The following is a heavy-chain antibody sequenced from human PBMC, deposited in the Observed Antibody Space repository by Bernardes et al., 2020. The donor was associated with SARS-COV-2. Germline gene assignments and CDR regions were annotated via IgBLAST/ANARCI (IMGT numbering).Heavy chain of an antibody. D-gene: IGHD2-15*01. Sequence: GSLRLSCAASGFTFSSYWMTWVRQAPGKGLEWVANIKGDGGEKYYADSVKGRFTISRDNAKNSLYLQMNSLRADDTAVYYCASIAVSLPDFDYWGQGTLVTVSS. CDR2: IKGDGGEK. J-gene: IGHJ4*02. CDR3: ASIAVSLPDFDY. CDR1: GFTFSSYW. V-gene: IGHV3-7*01.